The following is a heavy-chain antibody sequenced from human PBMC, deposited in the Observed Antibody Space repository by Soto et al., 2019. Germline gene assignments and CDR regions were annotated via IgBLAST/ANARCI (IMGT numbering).Heavy chain of an antibody. Sequence: ASVKVSCKASGYTFTSYAMHWVRQAPGQRLEWMGWINAGNGNTKYSQKFQGRVTITRDTSASTAYMELSSLRSEDTAVYYCARADYDSSGYYYYYGMDVWGQGTTVTASS. D-gene: IGHD3-22*01. J-gene: IGHJ6*02. V-gene: IGHV1-3*01. CDR2: INAGNGNT. CDR3: ARADYDSSGYYYYYGMDV. CDR1: GYTFTSYA.